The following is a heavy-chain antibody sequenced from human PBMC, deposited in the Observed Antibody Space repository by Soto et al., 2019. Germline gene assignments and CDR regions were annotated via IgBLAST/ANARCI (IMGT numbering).Heavy chain of an antibody. J-gene: IGHJ4*02. CDR1: GFTVSVNY. V-gene: IGHV3-23*01. Sequence: GGSLRLSCAASGFTVSVNYMNWVRQAPGKGLEWVSAISGSGGSTYYADSVKGRFTISRDNSKNTLYLQMNSLRAEDTAVYYCAKELHTSSGWSQVIYWGQGTLVNVSS. D-gene: IGHD6-19*01. CDR2: ISGSGGST. CDR3: AKELHTSSGWSQVIY.